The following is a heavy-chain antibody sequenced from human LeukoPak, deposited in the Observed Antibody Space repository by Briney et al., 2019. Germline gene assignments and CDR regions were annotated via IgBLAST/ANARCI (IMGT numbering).Heavy chain of an antibody. D-gene: IGHD3-10*01. J-gene: IGHJ4*02. Sequence: PGGSLRLSCAASGFDFRTYWMHWVRQAPGKGLMWISRINSDVSNVIYADSVKGRFTISRDNSKNTLYLQMNALTVEDTAVYHCAGGVSSRLLDYWGRGTLATVSS. CDR2: INSDVSNV. CDR3: AGGVSSRLLDY. V-gene: IGHV3-74*01. CDR1: GFDFRTYW.